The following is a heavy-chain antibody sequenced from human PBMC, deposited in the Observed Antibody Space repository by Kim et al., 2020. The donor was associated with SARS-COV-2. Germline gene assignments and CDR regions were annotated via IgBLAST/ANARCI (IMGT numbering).Heavy chain of an antibody. D-gene: IGHD6-13*01. CDR1: GYTLTELS. V-gene: IGHV1-24*01. CDR2: FDPEDGET. CDR3: ATPPPSSTSSSWYYY. Sequence: ASVKVSCKVSGYTLTELSMHWVRQAPGKGLEWMGGFDPEDGETIYAQKFQGRVTMTEDTSTDTAYMELSSLRSEDTAVYYCATPPPSSTSSSWYYYWGQGTLVTVSS. J-gene: IGHJ4*02.